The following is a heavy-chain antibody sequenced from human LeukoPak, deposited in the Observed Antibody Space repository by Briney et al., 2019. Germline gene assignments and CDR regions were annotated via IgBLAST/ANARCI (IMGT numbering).Heavy chain of an antibody. J-gene: IGHJ3*02. V-gene: IGHV3-20*04. CDR3: ARGSGTYYNDAFDI. Sequence: GGSLRLSCAASGFTFDDYGMSWVRQAPGKGLEWVSGINWNAGSTGYADSVQGRFTISRDNAKNSLYLQMNSLRAGDTALYYCARGSGTYYNDAFDIWGQGTMVTVSS. D-gene: IGHD3-10*01. CDR1: GFTFDDYG. CDR2: INWNAGST.